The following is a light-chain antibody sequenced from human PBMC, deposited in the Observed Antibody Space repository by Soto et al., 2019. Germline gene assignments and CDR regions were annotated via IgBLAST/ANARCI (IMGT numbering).Light chain of an antibody. CDR2: DVS. J-gene: IGLJ1*01. CDR3: CPYAGRPTDV. Sequence: QSVLTQPRSVSGSPGQSVTISCTGTSSDVGGYNYVSWYQQHPGKAPKVMIYDVSDRPSGVPDRFSGSKSGNTASLTISGLPAEDEADYYCCPYAGRPTDVFGTGTKVTVL. CDR1: SSDVGGYNY. V-gene: IGLV2-11*01.